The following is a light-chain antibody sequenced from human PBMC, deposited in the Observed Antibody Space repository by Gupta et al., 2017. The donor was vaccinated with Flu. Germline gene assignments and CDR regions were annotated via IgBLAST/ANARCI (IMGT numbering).Light chain of an antibody. Sequence: SSELTPAPAVSVALGLRVRIACSGDSLRTSYASWSQQKQGQAPVLVIYAKNIRPSGIPDRFSGCSSGNTASLTITGAQAEDEADYYCNSRDSSDNHQAVFGGGTKLTVL. CDR1: SLRTSY. J-gene: IGLJ2*01. V-gene: IGLV3-19*01. CDR2: AKN. CDR3: NSRDSSDNHQAV.